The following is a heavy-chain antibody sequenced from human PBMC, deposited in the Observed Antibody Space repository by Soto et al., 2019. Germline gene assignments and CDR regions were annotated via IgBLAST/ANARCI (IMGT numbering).Heavy chain of an antibody. Sequence: GGSLRLSCAASGFTFSGYGMHWVRQAPGKGLEWVAVISYDGSNKYYADSVEGRFSISRDNSKNTLYLQMSSLRAEDTAVYYCVKDGSSGWPYYYGMDVWGQGTTVTVSS. CDR1: GFTFSGYG. J-gene: IGHJ6*02. CDR3: VKDGSSGWPYYYGMDV. V-gene: IGHV3-30*18. CDR2: ISYDGSNK. D-gene: IGHD6-19*01.